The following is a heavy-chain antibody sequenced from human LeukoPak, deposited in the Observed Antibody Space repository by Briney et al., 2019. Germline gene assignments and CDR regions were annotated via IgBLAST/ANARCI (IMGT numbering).Heavy chain of an antibody. D-gene: IGHD6-13*01. J-gene: IGHJ1*01. V-gene: IGHV4-61*02. Sequence: SETLSLTCTVSGGSISSGSYYWSWIRQPAGKGLEWIGRIYTSGSTNYNPSLKSRVTISVDTSKNQFSLKLSSVTAADTAVYYCARRARGIAAAGTYLQHWGQGTLVTVSS. CDR2: IYTSGST. CDR1: GGSISSGSYY. CDR3: ARRARGIAAAGTYLQH.